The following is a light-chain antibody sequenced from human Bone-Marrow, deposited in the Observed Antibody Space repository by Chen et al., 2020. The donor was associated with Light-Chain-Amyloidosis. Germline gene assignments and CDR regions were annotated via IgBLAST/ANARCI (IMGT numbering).Light chain of an antibody. CDR1: DLPTKY. CDR2: RDT. CDR3: QSADSSGTYEVI. J-gene: IGLJ2*01. Sequence: SYELTQPPSVSVSPGQTARITCSGDDLPTKYAYWYHQKPGQAPVLGIHRDTERPSGISERFSGSSSGTTATLNISGVQAEDEADYHCQSADSSGTYEVIFGGGTKLTVL. V-gene: IGLV3-25*03.